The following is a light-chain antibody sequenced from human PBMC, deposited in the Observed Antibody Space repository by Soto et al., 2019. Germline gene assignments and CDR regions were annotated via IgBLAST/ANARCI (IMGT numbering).Light chain of an antibody. CDR1: QTISDNY. V-gene: IGKV3-20*01. CDR3: QQYRKSPEIS. J-gene: IGKJ3*01. Sequence: DIVLTQSPGTLSLSPGERATLSCRASQTISDNYLAWYKQKPGQATRLLFSGATFRTPGIPDRFSGSGSETDFTLTISRLEPEEFAVYYFQQYRKSPEISFGPGTKVDIK. CDR2: GAT.